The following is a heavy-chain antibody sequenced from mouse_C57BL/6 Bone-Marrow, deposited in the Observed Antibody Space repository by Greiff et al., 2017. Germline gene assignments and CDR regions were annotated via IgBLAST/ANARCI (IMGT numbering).Heavy chain of an antibody. V-gene: IGHV1-69*01. CDR2: IYPSDSYT. J-gene: IGHJ4*01. CDR1: GYTFTSYW. Sequence: QVQLQQPGAELVMPGASVKLSCKASGYTFTSYWMHWVKQRPVPGLEWIGEIYPSDSYTNYNQKFKGKSTLTVDKYSRTAYMQLSSLTSKDSAVYYCAREDYAMDYWGQGTSVTVSS. CDR3: AREDYAMDY.